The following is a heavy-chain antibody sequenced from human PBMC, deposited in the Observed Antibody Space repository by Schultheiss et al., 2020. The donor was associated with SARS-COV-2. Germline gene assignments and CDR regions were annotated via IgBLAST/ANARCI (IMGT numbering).Heavy chain of an antibody. CDR3: ARGPPQHNYYDSSGYYRNWYFDL. D-gene: IGHD3-22*01. J-gene: IGHJ2*01. CDR2: INPNSGNT. V-gene: IGHV1-69*13. Sequence: SVKVSCKASGGTFSSYAISWVRQAPGQGLEWMGGINPNSGNTNYAQKLQGRVTITADESTSTAYMELSSLRSEDTAVYYCARGPPQHNYYDSSGYYRNWYFDLWGRGTLVTVSS. CDR1: GGTFSSYA.